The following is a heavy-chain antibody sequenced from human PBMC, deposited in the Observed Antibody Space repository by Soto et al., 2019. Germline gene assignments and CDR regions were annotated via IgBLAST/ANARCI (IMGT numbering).Heavy chain of an antibody. D-gene: IGHD6-19*01. CDR2: ISYDGSNK. V-gene: IGHV3-30-3*01. Sequence: QVQLVESGGGVVQPGRSLRLSCAASGFTFSSYAMHWVRQAPGKGLEWVAVISYDGSNKYYADSVKGRFTISRDNSKNTLNLKMNSLRAEDTAVYYCARGIYSSGWSRHYWGQGTLVTVSS. CDR1: GFTFSSYA. J-gene: IGHJ4*02. CDR3: ARGIYSSGWSRHY.